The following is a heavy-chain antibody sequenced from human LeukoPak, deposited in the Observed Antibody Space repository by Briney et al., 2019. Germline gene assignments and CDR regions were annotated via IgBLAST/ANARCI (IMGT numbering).Heavy chain of an antibody. CDR2: PNSDGSSS. V-gene: IGHV3-74*01. Sequence: GGSLRLSCAASGFTFNNYWMHWVRQSPGKGLVWVSRPNSDGSSSAFADSMKGRFTISRDNAKNTLYLKMNSLRAEDTAVYFCVRAKGGPGSTWAFDIWGQGKMVTVSS. D-gene: IGHD6-13*01. CDR1: GFTFNNYW. J-gene: IGHJ3*02. CDR3: VRAKGGPGSTWAFDI.